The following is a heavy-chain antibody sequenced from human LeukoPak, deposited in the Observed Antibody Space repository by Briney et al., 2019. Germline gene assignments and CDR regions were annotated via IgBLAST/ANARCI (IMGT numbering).Heavy chain of an antibody. V-gene: IGHV1-8*01. J-gene: IGHJ4*02. CDR3: ARVLVRSGYDYSQLVY. Sequence: GASVKVSYKASGYTFTSYDINWVRQATGQGLEWMGWMNPNSGNTGYAQKFQGRVTMTRNTSISTAYMELSSLRSEDTAVYYCARVLVRSGYDYSQLVYWGQGTLVTVSS. D-gene: IGHD5-12*01. CDR2: MNPNSGNT. CDR1: GYTFTSYD.